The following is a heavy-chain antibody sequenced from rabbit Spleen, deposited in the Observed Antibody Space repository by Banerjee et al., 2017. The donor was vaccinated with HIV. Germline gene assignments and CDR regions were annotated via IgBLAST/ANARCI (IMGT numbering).Heavy chain of an antibody. J-gene: IGHJ2*01. CDR2: IDTSYGDT. CDR3: ARNYVNVFDP. V-gene: IGHV1S45*01. CDR1: GVSFSDKDV. D-gene: IGHD1-1*01. Sequence: EQLEESGGGLVKPEGSLTLTCKASGVSFSDKDVMCWVRQAPGKGLEWIACIDTSYGDTDYANWPKGRFTISKTSSTTVTLQMTSLTAADTATYFCARNYVNVFDPWGQGTLVTVS.